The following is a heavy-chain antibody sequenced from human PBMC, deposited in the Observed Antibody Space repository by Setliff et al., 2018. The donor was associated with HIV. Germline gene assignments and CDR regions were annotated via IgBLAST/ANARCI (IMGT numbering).Heavy chain of an antibody. V-gene: IGHV3-30*19. J-gene: IGHJ6*02. CDR1: GFTFSSYV. D-gene: IGHD2-15*01. CDR2: ISYDGSNE. CDR3: ARIRVFCSGGSCYPYYYYAMDV. Sequence: GGSLRLSCAASGFTFSSYVMHWVRQAPGKGLEWVAVISYDGSNEYYADSVKGRFTISRDNSKNTLYLQMNSLRAEDTALYYCARIRVFCSGGSCYPYYYYAMDVWGQGTTVTV.